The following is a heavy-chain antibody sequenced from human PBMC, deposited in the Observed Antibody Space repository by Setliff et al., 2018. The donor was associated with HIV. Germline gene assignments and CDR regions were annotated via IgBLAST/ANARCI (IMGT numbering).Heavy chain of an antibody. V-gene: IGHV4-34*01. CDR2: INHSGST. D-gene: IGHD3-22*01. Sequence: SETLSLTCAVYGGSFSDYYWNWIRQPPGKGLEWIGEINHSGSTNYNPTLKSRVTISLDTSKNQFSLKLSFVTAADTAVYYCAREDVTMIGGEGFDYWGQGILVTVSS. CDR1: GGSFSDYY. J-gene: IGHJ4*02. CDR3: AREDVTMIGGEGFDY.